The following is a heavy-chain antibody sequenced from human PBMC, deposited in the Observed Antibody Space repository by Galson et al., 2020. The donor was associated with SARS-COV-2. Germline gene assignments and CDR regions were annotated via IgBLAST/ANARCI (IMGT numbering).Heavy chain of an antibody. CDR2: IYHSGST. CDR1: GYSISSGYY. J-gene: IGHJ4*02. CDR3: ARLVSTSAPCDY. D-gene: IGHD3-16*01. V-gene: IGHV4-38-2*01. Sequence: SETLSLTCAVSGYSISSGYYWGWIRQPPGKGLEWIGSIYHSGSTYYNPSLKSRVTISVDTSKNQFSLKLSSVTAADTAVYYCARLVSTSAPCDYWGQGTLVTVSS.